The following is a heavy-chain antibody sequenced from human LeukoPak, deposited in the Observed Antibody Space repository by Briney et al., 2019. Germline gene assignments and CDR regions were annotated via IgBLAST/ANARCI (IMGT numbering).Heavy chain of an antibody. CDR2: ISSSSSYI. V-gene: IGHV3-21*01. Sequence: PGGSLRLSCAASGFTFSSYSMNWVRQAPGKGLEWVSSISSSSSYIYYADSVKGRFTISRDNAKNSLYLQMNSLRAEDTAVYYCARDRQDTAMVDYWGQGTLVTVSS. CDR3: ARDRQDTAMVDY. CDR1: GFTFSSYS. D-gene: IGHD5-18*01. J-gene: IGHJ4*02.